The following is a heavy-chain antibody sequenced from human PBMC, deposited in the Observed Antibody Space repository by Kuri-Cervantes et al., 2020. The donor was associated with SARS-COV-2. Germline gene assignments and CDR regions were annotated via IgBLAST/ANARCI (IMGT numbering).Heavy chain of an antibody. Sequence: SETLSLTCTVSGGSISSYYWGWIRQPPGKGLEWIGSIYYSGSTYYNPSLKSRVTISVDTSKNQFSLKLSSVTAADTAVYYCARRYYDFWSGYYSPYYYYGMDVWGQGTTVTVSS. CDR2: IYYSGST. D-gene: IGHD3-3*01. CDR1: GGSISSYY. CDR3: ARRYYDFWSGYYSPYYYYGMDV. V-gene: IGHV4-39*01. J-gene: IGHJ6*02.